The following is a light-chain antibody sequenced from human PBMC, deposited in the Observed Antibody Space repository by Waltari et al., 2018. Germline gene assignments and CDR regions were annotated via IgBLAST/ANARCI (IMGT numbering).Light chain of an antibody. CDR1: SSNIGAGYD. J-gene: IGLJ2*01. V-gene: IGLV1-40*01. Sequence: QSVLTQPPSVSGAPGQRITISCTGTSSNIGAGYDVHWYLQLPGTAPKPLILGNNTRPSGVPDRFSASKSDTSASLAITGLQAEDEADYYCQSYDSSLSGVLFGGGTKLTVL. CDR3: QSYDSSLSGVL. CDR2: GNN.